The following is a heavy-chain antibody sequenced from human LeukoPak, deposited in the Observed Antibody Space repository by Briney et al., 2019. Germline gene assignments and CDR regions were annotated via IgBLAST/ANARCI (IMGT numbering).Heavy chain of an antibody. Sequence: ASVKVSCKXSGYTFTGYDINWVRQATGQGLEWMGWMNPKSGNTGYAQKFQGRVTITRDTSITTAYMELSSLRSEDTAVYYCARVEMATIGRPFDYWGQGTLVTVSS. V-gene: IGHV1-8*03. CDR1: GYTFTGYD. CDR3: ARVEMATIGRPFDY. J-gene: IGHJ4*02. D-gene: IGHD5-24*01. CDR2: MNPKSGNT.